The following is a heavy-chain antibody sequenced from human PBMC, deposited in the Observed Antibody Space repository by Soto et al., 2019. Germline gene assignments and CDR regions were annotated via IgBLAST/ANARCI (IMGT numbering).Heavy chain of an antibody. D-gene: IGHD3-10*01. Sequence: PGGSLRLSCLASGFTFSDYAMTWVRHVPGRGLEWVSSLNGAGGSTYYADSVRGRFTISRDNFQNTLFLQMNRLTVDDTAIYYCAAPRDEYGSGISWFTYGMDVWGQGTTVTVSS. J-gene: IGHJ6*02. CDR2: LNGAGGST. CDR3: AAPRDEYGSGISWFTYGMDV. CDR1: GFTFSDYA. V-gene: IGHV3-23*01.